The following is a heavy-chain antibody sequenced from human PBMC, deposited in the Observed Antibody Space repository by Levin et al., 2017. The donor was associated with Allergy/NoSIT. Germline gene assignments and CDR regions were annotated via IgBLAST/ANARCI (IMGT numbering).Heavy chain of an antibody. CDR2: ISSSSSYT. CDR1: GFTFSDYY. Sequence: GESLKISCAASGFTFSDYYMSWIRQAPGKGLEWVSYISSSSSYTNYADSVKGRFTISRDNAKNSLYLQMNSLRAEDTAVYYCARVDGYGAFDIWGQGTMVTVSS. V-gene: IGHV3-11*05. CDR3: ARVDGYGAFDI. J-gene: IGHJ3*02. D-gene: IGHD5-24*01.